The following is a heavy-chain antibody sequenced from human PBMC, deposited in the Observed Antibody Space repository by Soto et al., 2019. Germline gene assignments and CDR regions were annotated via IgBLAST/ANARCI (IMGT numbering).Heavy chain of an antibody. J-gene: IGHJ4*02. D-gene: IGHD3-10*01. Sequence: PSETLSLTCTVSGGSISSGGYYWSWIRQHPGKGLEWIGYIYYSGSTYYNPSLKSRVTISVDTSKNQFSLKLSSVTAADTAVYYCGRARVRAGPLDYWGQGTMVTVSS. CDR1: GGSISSGGYY. CDR2: IYYSGST. V-gene: IGHV4-31*03. CDR3: GRARVRAGPLDY.